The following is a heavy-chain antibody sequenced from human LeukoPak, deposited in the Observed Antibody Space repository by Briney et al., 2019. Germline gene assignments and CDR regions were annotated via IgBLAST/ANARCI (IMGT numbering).Heavy chain of an antibody. Sequence: GGSLRLSCAASGFTVSSNYMSWVRQAPGKGLEWVSVIYSGGSTYYADSVKGRFTISRDNSKNTLYLQMNSLRAEDTAVYYCAKDRKNYFYYMDVWGKGTTVTISS. V-gene: IGHV3-66*01. J-gene: IGHJ6*03. CDR3: AKDRKNYFYYMDV. CDR2: IYSGGST. CDR1: GFTVSSNY.